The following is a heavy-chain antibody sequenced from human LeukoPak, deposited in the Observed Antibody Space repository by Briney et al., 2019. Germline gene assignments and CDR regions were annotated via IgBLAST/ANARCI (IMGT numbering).Heavy chain of an antibody. CDR1: GYSISSGYY. D-gene: IGHD3-3*01. V-gene: IGHV4-38-2*02. CDR2: IYHSGST. Sequence: SETLPLTCTVSGYSISSGYYWGWIRQPPGKGLEWIGSIYHSGSTYYNPSLKSRVTMSVDTSKNQFSLKLSSVTAADTAVYYCARDFPWYYDFWSGYQNWFDPWGQGTLVTVSS. CDR3: ARDFPWYYDFWSGYQNWFDP. J-gene: IGHJ5*02.